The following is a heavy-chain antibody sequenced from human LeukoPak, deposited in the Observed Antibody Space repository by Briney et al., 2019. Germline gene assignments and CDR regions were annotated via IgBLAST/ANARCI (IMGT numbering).Heavy chain of an antibody. CDR3: AKEPYGDYDWYFDL. CDR2: ISGSGGST. V-gene: IGHV3-23*01. Sequence: PGGSLRLSCAASGFTFNTYAMSWVRQAPGKGLEWVSAISGSGGSTYYADSVKGRFTISRDNSKNTLYLQMNSLRAEDTAVYYCAKEPYGDYDWYFDLWGRGTLVTVSS. D-gene: IGHD4-17*01. CDR1: GFTFNTYA. J-gene: IGHJ2*01.